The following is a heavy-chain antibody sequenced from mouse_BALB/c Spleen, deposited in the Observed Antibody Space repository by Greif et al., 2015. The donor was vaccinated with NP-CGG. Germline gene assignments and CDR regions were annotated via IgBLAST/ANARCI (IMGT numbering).Heavy chain of an antibody. CDR2: INPNNGGT. CDR1: GYTFTEYT. Sequence: EVQLQQSGPELVKPGASVKISRKTSGYTFTEYTLHWVKQSHGKSLEWIGGINPNNGGTIYNQKFKDKATLTEDRSSSTANMELRSLTSEDSAVYYCVRKRYGNWYFDVWGAGTTVTVSS. CDR3: VRKRYGNWYFDV. J-gene: IGHJ1*01. V-gene: IGHV1-18*01. D-gene: IGHD2-1*01.